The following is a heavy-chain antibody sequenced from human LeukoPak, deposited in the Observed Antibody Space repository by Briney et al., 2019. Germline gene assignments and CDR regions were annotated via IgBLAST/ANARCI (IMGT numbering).Heavy chain of an antibody. CDR1: GYTLTELS. D-gene: IGHD6-13*01. J-gene: IGHJ4*02. Sequence: ASVKVSCKVSGYTLTELSMHWVRQAPGKGLEWMGGFDPEDGETIYAQKFQGRVTMTEDTSTDTAYMELSSLRSEDTAVYYCATTTSSSWYGSIFDYWGQGTLVTVSS. CDR2: FDPEDGET. CDR3: ATTTSSSWYGSIFDY. V-gene: IGHV1-24*01.